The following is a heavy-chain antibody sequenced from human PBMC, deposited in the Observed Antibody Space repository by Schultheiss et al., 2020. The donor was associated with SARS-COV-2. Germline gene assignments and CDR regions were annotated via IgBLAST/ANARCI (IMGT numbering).Heavy chain of an antibody. J-gene: IGHJ3*02. V-gene: IGHV3-21*01. D-gene: IGHD3-22*01. CDR3: ARVIPSRGTSAYDI. CDR2: ISSSSSYI. CDR1: GFTFSSYS. Sequence: GESLKISCAASGFTFSSYSMNWVRQAPGKGLEWVSSISSSSSYIYYADSVKGRFTISRNNAKNSLYLQMNSLRAEDTAVYYCARVIPSRGTSAYDIWGQGRMVTVS.